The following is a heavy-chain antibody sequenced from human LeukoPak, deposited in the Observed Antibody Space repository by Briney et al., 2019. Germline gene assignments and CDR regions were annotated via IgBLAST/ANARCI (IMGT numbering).Heavy chain of an antibody. CDR1: GGTFSSYA. D-gene: IGHD2-21*01. CDR2: INPNSGGT. V-gene: IGHV1-2*02. CDR3: ARVNSLYDAFDI. J-gene: IGHJ3*02. Sequence: ASVKVSCKASGGTFSSYAISWVRQAPGQGLEWMGWINPNSGGTNYAQKFQGRVTMTRDTSISTAYMELSRLRSDDTAVYYCARVNSLYDAFDIWGQGTMVTVSS.